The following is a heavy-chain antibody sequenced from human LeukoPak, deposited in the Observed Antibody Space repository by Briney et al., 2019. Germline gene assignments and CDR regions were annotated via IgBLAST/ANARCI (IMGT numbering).Heavy chain of an antibody. CDR3: ARDLYCDVSGGACHPGTDF. CDR2: IKYDGSEK. CDR1: GFTVSSNY. Sequence: GGSLRLSCAASGFTVSSNYMSWVRQAPGKGPEWVANIKYDGSEKYYVDSVKGRFTISRDNAKYSLYLQMDSLRAEDTAVYYCARDLYCDVSGGACHPGTDFWGQGSLVTVSS. V-gene: IGHV3-7*01. D-gene: IGHD2-21*02. J-gene: IGHJ4*02.